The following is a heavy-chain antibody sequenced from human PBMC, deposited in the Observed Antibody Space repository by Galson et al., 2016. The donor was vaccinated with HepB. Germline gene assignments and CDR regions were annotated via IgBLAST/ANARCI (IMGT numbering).Heavy chain of an antibody. Sequence: SVKVSCKASGGVFSNYAFNWVRQAPGQGLEWMGGIIPIFRLTNYEQKFQGRVTITADESTSTAYMDLSSLTSEDTAVYYCAANVNPYADYIPPFDYWGQGTLVTISS. CDR2: IIPIFRLT. D-gene: IGHD4-17*01. J-gene: IGHJ4*02. CDR3: AANVNPYADYIPPFDY. CDR1: GGVFSNYA. V-gene: IGHV1-69*13.